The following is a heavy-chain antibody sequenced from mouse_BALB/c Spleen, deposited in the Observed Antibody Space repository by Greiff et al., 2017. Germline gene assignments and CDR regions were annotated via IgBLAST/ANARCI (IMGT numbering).Heavy chain of an antibody. CDR3: AMIYYGNYYAMDY. V-gene: IGHV1-7*01. CDR1: GYTFTSYW. Sequence: VQLQQSGAELAKPGASVKMSCKASGYTFTSYWMHWVKQRPGQGLEWIGYINPSTGYTEYNQKFKDKATLTADTSSSTAYMQLSSLTSEDSAVYYCAMIYYGNYYAMDYWGQGTSVTVSS. J-gene: IGHJ4*01. D-gene: IGHD2-1*01. CDR2: INPSTGYT.